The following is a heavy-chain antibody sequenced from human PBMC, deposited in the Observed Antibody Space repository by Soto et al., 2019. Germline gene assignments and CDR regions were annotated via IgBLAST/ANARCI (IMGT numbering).Heavy chain of an antibody. J-gene: IGHJ6*02. D-gene: IGHD3-22*01. CDR3: ARDQSRYYDSSGLNYYYYGMDV. V-gene: IGHV4-59*01. Sequence: SETLSLTCTVSGGSISSYYWSWIRQPPGKGLEWIGYIYYSGSTNYNPSLKSRVTISVDTSKNQFSLKLSSLRSEDTAVYYCARDQSRYYDSSGLNYYYYGMDVWGQGTKVTVSS. CDR1: GGSISSYY. CDR2: IYYSGST.